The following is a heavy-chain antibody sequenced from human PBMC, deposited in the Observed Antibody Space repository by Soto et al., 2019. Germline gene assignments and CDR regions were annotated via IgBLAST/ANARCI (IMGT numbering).Heavy chain of an antibody. V-gene: IGHV4-4*07. CDR2: IYGSGSV. CDR3: ARDHSGKLWFGGGVDP. CDR1: GGSISGYY. D-gene: IGHD3-10*01. Sequence: QVQLQESGPRLVQPSETLSLICSVSGGSISGYYWSWIRQPAGKGLEWIGRIYGSGSVDYHPSLKRRVTLCGGTSKDPFSLKLSFVAGADTAVEFFARDHSGKLWFGGGVDPWGQGILVTVSA. J-gene: IGHJ5*02.